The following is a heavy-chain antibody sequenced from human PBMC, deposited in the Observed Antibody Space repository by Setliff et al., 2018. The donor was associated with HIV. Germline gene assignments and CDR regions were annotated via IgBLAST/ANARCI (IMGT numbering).Heavy chain of an antibody. J-gene: IGHJ3*01. CDR1: GFIFTKYG. V-gene: IGHV1-18*01. CDR3: AREKETCSGGDCWKNAFDV. Sequence: ASVKVSCKASGFIFTKYGITWVRQAPGQGLEWMGWISAYNGKTDYAQKFQDRLTMTTDTSPRTVYMELRGLRSDDTAVYYCAREKETCSGGDCWKNAFDVWGQGTMVTVSS. D-gene: IGHD2-21*02. CDR2: ISAYNGKT.